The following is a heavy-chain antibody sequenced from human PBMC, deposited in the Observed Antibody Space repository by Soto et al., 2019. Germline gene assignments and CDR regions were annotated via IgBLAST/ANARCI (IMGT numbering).Heavy chain of an antibody. CDR1: GYLFTAYS. V-gene: IGHV1-46*01. Sequence: ASVKVSCKASGYLFTAYSMHWVRLAPGQGLEWMGVANPSGGSTKYAQNFQGRVTMTRDTSTTTIYMELSSLRSDDTAIYYCAREENCSGGTCYSEYFHRWGQGTLVTVSS. D-gene: IGHD2-15*01. CDR2: ANPSGGST. J-gene: IGHJ1*01. CDR3: AREENCSGGTCYSEYFHR.